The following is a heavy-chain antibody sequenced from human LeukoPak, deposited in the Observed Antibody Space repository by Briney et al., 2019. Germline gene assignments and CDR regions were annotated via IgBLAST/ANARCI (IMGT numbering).Heavy chain of an antibody. CDR3: ARGAGGGYSYGLTPPLIDY. CDR2: TYYRSKWYN. V-gene: IGHV6-1*01. Sequence: SQTLSLTCAISGDSVSSNSAAWNWIRQSPSRGLEWLGRTYYRSKWYNDYAVSVKSRITINPDTSKNQFSLKLSSVTAADTAVYYCARGAGGGYSYGLTPPLIDYWGQGTLVTVSS. J-gene: IGHJ4*02. CDR1: GDSVSSNSAA. D-gene: IGHD5-18*01.